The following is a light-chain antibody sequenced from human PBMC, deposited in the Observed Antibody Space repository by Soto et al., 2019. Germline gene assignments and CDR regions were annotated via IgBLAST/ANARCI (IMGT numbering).Light chain of an antibody. CDR1: QNIGAW. CDR3: QQYETFSGT. J-gene: IGKJ1*01. CDR2: DAS. Sequence: DIQMTQSPSTLSASVGDRVTITCRASQNIGAWLAWYQQKPGKAPRLLIYDASTLESGVPSRFSGSGSGTDFTLTISSLQPDDFATYYCQQYETFSGTFGPGTKVDIK. V-gene: IGKV1-5*01.